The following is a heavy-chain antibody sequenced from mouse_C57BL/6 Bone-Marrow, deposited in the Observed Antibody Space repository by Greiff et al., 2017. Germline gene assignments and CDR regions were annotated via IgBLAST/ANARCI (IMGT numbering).Heavy chain of an antibody. V-gene: IGHV14-4*01. J-gene: IGHJ2*01. CDR3: TTSSSGYDFDY. CDR2: IDPENGDT. Sequence: EVQRVESGAELVRPGASVKLSCTASGFNIKDDYMHWVKQRPEQGLEWIGWIDPENGDTEYASKFQGKATITADTSSNTAYLQRSSLTSEDTAVYYCTTSSSGYDFDYWGQGTTLTVSS. CDR1: GFNIKDDY. D-gene: IGHD3-2*02.